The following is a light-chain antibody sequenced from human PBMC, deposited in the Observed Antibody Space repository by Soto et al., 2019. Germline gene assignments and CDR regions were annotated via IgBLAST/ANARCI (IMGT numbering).Light chain of an antibody. J-gene: IGLJ3*02. CDR1: SSDLAIYNY. Sequence: QSALTQPASVSGSPGQSITISCTGTSSDLAIYNYVSWYQQQPGKAPKLMIYQVTNRPTGVSNRFSGSKSANTASLTISGLQPEDEAEYYCCSYGVRSTYVFGGGTKVTVL. V-gene: IGLV2-23*02. CDR3: CSYGVRSTYV. CDR2: QVT.